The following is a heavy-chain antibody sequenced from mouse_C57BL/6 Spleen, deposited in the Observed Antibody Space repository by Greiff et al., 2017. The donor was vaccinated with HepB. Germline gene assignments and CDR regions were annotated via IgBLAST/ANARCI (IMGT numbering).Heavy chain of an antibody. Sequence: EVQLQQSGAELVRPGASVKLSCTASGFNIKDYYMHWVKQRPEQGLEWIGRIDPEDGDTEYAPKFQGKATMTADTSSNTAYLQLSSLTSEDTAVYYCTTPITTVVATDAMDYWGQGTSVTVSS. CDR3: TTPITTVVATDAMDY. D-gene: IGHD1-1*01. CDR2: IDPEDGDT. V-gene: IGHV14-1*01. J-gene: IGHJ4*01. CDR1: GFNIKDYY.